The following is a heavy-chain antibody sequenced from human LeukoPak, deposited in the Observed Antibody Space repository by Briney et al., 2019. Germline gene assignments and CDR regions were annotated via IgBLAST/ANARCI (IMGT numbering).Heavy chain of an antibody. CDR3: ATPSWELVDYYYYGMDV. CDR2: IIPIFGTA. Sequence: SVKVSCKASGGTFSGYAISWVRQAPGQGLEWMGGIIPIFGTANYAQKFQGRVTITADESTSTAYMELSSLRSEDTAVYYCATPSWELVDYYYYGMDVWGQGTTVTVSS. V-gene: IGHV1-69*13. CDR1: GGTFSGYA. D-gene: IGHD1-26*01. J-gene: IGHJ6*02.